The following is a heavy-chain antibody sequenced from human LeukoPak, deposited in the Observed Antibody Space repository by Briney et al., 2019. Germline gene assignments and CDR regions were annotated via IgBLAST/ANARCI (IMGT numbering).Heavy chain of an antibody. CDR2: IGGDSRT. D-gene: IGHD4-23*01. V-gene: IGHV3-23*01. CDR3: AKDILRWSFDY. CDR1: GFTFSSNA. Sequence: GGSLRLSCAASGFTFSSNAMSWVRQAPGKGLEWVSGIGGDSRTHYADSVEGRFTISRDTSKNMLYLQMDNLRAEDTAVYYCAKDILRWSFDYWGQGTLVTVSS. J-gene: IGHJ4*02.